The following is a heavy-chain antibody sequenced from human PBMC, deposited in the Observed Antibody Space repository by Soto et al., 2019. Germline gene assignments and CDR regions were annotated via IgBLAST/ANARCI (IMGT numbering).Heavy chain of an antibody. J-gene: IGHJ6*02. CDR3: ARDSYYDSTYYGMDV. D-gene: IGHD3-22*01. Sequence: EVQLVESGGGLVQPGGSLRLSCVASGFTFSSYWMHWVRQAPGKGLVWVSRINRDGSSTSYADSVKGRFTISRDNAKNTLYLQMNSLRAEDTAVYFCARDSYYDSTYYGMDVWGQGTTVTVSS. V-gene: IGHV3-74*01. CDR2: INRDGSST. CDR1: GFTFSSYW.